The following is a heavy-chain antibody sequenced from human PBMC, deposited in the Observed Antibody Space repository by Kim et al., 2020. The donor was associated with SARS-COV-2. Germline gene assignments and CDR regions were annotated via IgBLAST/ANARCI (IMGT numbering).Heavy chain of an antibody. CDR2: ISWNSGSI. D-gene: IGHD1-1*01. CDR1: GFTFDDYA. V-gene: IGHV3-9*01. J-gene: IGHJ6*02. CDR3: AKDSGPYYYYGMDV. Sequence: GGSLRLSCVASGFTFDDYAMHWVRQAPGKGLEWVSGISWNSGSIGYADSVKGRFTISRDNAKNSLYLQMNSLRAEDTALYYCAKDSGPYYYYGMDVWGQGTTVTVSS.